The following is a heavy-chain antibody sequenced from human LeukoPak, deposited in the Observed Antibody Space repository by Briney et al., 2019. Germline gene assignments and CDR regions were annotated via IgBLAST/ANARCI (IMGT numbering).Heavy chain of an antibody. CDR1: GYSISSGYY. D-gene: IGHD3-10*01. V-gene: IGHV4-38-2*02. CDR3: ARDRTGRAV. Sequence: PSETLSLTCTVSGYSISSGYYWGWIRQPPGKGLEWIGSIYHSGSTYYNPSLKSRVTISVDTSKNQFSLKLSSVTAADTAVYYCARDRTGRAVWGQGTMVTVSS. CDR2: IYHSGST. J-gene: IGHJ3*01.